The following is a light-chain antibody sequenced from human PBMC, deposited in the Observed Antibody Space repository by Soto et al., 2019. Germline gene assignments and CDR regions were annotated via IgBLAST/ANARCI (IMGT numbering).Light chain of an antibody. Sequence: DIEMTQSPSSLSASVGDRVTITCRASQSISSYLNWYQQKPGKAPKLLIYAASSLQSGVPSRFIGSRSATNVTLIISSLQHEDVAAYYCQQRYSSLQTFGQGTKLEIK. CDR3: QQRYSSLQT. CDR1: QSISSY. V-gene: IGKV1-39*01. CDR2: AAS. J-gene: IGKJ2*01.